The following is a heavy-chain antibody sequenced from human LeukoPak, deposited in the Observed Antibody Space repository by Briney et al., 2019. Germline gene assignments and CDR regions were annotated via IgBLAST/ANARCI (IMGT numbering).Heavy chain of an antibody. D-gene: IGHD6-6*01. V-gene: IGHV3-30-3*01. CDR3: AREYSSSFYYYYGMDV. CDR1: GFTFSSYA. J-gene: IGHJ6*02. Sequence: PGRSLRLSCAASGFTFSSYAMHWVRQAPGKGLEWVAVISYDGSNKYYADSVKGRFTISRDNSKNTLYLQMSSLRAEDTAVYYCAREYSSSFYYYYGMDVWGQGTTVTVSS. CDR2: ISYDGSNK.